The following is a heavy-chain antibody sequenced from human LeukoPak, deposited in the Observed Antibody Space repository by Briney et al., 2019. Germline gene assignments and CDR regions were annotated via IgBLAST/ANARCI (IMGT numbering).Heavy chain of an antibody. J-gene: IGHJ4*02. D-gene: IGHD2-21*01. CDR3: AKDGGDGTFDY. V-gene: IGHV4-4*02. CDR1: GGSISSSDW. Sequence: PSETLSLTCTVSGGSISSSDWWSWVRQPPGKGLEWIGEMHQSGIINYNPSLKSRVTISVDTSKNQFSLKLSSVTAADTAVYYCAKDGGDGTFDYWGQGTLVTVSS. CDR2: MHQSGII.